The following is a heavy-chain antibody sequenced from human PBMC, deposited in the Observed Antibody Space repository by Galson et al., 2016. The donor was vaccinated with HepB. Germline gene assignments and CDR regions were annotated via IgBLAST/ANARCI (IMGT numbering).Heavy chain of an antibody. V-gene: IGHV3-23*01. CDR3: AKCFGDGWVMNV. D-gene: IGHD5-24*01. Sequence: SLRLSCAASGFTFSIYAMTWVRQAPGKGLEWVSSISGSGNNTYHADSVKGRFTISRDNSKDTVFLQMNSLKADDTAVYYWAKCFGDGWVMNVWGQGTTVTVSS. J-gene: IGHJ6*02. CDR1: GFTFSIYA. CDR2: ISGSGNNT.